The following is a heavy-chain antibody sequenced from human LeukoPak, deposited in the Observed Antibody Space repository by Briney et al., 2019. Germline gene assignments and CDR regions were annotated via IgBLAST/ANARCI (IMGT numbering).Heavy chain of an antibody. J-gene: IGHJ2*01. Sequence: SQTLSLTCTVSGGSISSGSYYWSWIRQPAGKGLEWIGRIYTSGSTNYNPSLKSRVTISVDTSKNQFSLKLSSVTAADTAIYYCAREPYSVGYVWSRVWYFDLWGRGTLVTVSS. CDR2: IYTSGST. CDR1: GGSISSGSYY. CDR3: AREPYSVGYVWSRVWYFDL. V-gene: IGHV4-61*02. D-gene: IGHD1-26*01.